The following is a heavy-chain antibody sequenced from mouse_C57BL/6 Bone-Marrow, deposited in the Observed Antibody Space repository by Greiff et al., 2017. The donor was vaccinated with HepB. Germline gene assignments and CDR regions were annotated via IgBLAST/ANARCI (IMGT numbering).Heavy chain of an antibody. CDR1: YTFSRRVH. V-gene: IGHV1-87*01. CDR2: GQGLGWIG. J-gene: IGHJ3*01. Sequence: VKVVESGPELARPWASVKISCQAFYTFSRRVHFAIRDTNYWMQWVKQRPGQGLGWIGAIYPGNGDTSYNQKFKGKATLTADKASSTAYMQLSSLTSEDSAVYYCACRDYYGSSSFAYWGQGTLVTVSA. CDR3: SEDSAVYYCACRDYYGSSSFAY. D-gene: IGHD1-1*01.